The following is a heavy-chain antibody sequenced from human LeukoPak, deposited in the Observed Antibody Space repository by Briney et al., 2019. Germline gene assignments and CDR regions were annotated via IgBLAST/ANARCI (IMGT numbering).Heavy chain of an antibody. D-gene: IGHD2-21*01. Sequence: SETLSLTCTVSGGSISSYYWGWIRQPPGKGLEWIGSIYYSGNTYYNPSLKSRVTISVDTPKNQFSLKLSSVTAADTAVYYCARPSGAYCGGDCTNYYYYYMDVWGKGTTVTVSS. CDR3: ARPSGAYCGGDCTNYYYYYMDV. CDR2: IYYSGNT. V-gene: IGHV4-39*01. CDR1: GGSISSYY. J-gene: IGHJ6*03.